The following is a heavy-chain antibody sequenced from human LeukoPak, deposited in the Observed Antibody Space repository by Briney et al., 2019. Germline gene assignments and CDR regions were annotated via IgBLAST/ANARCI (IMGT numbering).Heavy chain of an antibody. CDR1: GSGFIFSNYG. V-gene: IGHV3-30*02. D-gene: IGHD6-13*01. CDR2: MRYDGSNK. CDR3: AKDWGIADAGSGAFDI. Sequence: PGGSLRLSCVASGSGFIFSNYGMRWVRQAPGKGLEWVAFMRYDGSNKDYADSVKGRFTISRDNSKNTLYLQMDSLRAEDTAVYYCAKDWGIADAGSGAFDIWGQGTMVTVSS. J-gene: IGHJ3*02.